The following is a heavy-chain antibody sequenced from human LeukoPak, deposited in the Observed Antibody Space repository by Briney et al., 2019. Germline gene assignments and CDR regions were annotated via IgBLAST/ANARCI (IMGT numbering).Heavy chain of an antibody. CDR2: IYPADSDT. CDR3: ARVLAGANYFDY. CDR1: GYPFTSYW. Sequence: GASLKISCKASGYPFTSYWIGWVRQMPGKGLEWMGFIYPADSDTRYSPPFQGQVTISADKSISTAYLQWSSLKASDTAMYYCARVLAGANYFDYWGQGTLVTVSS. J-gene: IGHJ4*02. V-gene: IGHV5-51*01.